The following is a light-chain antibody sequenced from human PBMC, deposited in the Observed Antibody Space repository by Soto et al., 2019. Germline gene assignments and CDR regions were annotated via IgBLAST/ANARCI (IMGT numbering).Light chain of an antibody. J-gene: IGKJ1*01. CDR1: QSVSSSY. CDR3: QQYNNWPRT. Sequence: EIVLTQSPGTLSLSPGERATLSCRASQSVSSSYLAWYQQKPGQAPRLLIYGASSRAIGIPDRFSGSGSGTEFTLTIDSLQSEDFAVYYCQQYNNWPRTFGQGTKVDI. V-gene: IGKV3-20*01. CDR2: GAS.